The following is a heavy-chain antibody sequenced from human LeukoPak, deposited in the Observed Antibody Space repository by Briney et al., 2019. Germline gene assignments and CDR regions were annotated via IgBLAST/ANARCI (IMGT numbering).Heavy chain of an antibody. CDR2: INHSGST. D-gene: IGHD4-17*01. J-gene: IGHJ4*02. V-gene: IGHV4-34*01. Sequence: SETLSLTCAVYGGSFSGYYWSWIRQPPGKGLEWIGEINHSGSTNYNPSLKSRVTISVDTSKNQFSLKLSSVTAADTAVYYCARDETYGAPFDYWGQGTLVTVSS. CDR1: GGSFSGYY. CDR3: ARDETYGAPFDY.